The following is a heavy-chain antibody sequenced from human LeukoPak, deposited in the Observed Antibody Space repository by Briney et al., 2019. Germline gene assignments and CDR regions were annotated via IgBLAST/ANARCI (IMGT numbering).Heavy chain of an antibody. Sequence: GASVKVSCKASGYIFTGYYMHWVRQAPGQGLEWMGWINPNSGGTNYAQKFQGRVTMTRDTSISTAYMELSRLRSDDTAVYYCARDQVTMTTYYYYYMDVWGKGTTVTVSS. CDR1: GYIFTGYY. J-gene: IGHJ6*03. CDR3: ARDQVTMTTYYYYYMDV. V-gene: IGHV1-2*02. D-gene: IGHD3-22*01. CDR2: INPNSGGT.